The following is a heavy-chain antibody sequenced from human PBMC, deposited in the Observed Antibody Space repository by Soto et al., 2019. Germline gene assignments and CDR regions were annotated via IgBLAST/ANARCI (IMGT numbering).Heavy chain of an antibody. V-gene: IGHV4-31*03. Sequence: SETLSLTCTVSGGSISSGGYYWSWIRQHPGKGLEWIGYIYYSGSTYYNPSLKSRVTISVDTSKNQFSLKLSSVTAADTAVYYCAREGAVTFPYYYYGMDVWGQGTTVTVS. J-gene: IGHJ6*02. CDR1: GGSISSGGYY. CDR3: AREGAVTFPYYYYGMDV. D-gene: IGHD3-16*01. CDR2: IYYSGST.